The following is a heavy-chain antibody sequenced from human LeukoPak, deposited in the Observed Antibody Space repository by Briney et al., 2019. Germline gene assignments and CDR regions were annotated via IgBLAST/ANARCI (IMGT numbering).Heavy chain of an antibody. D-gene: IGHD1-26*01. CDR1: GFTFSRYS. Sequence: GGSLRLSCAVSGFTFSRYSMNWVRQAPGKGLEWVSYISSSSSTIYYADSVKGRFTISRDNAKNSLYLQMNSLRDEDTAVYYCARDLVSGRYFTSFGHWGQGTLVTVSS. CDR2: ISSSSSTI. V-gene: IGHV3-48*02. CDR3: ARDLVSGRYFTSFGH. J-gene: IGHJ4*02.